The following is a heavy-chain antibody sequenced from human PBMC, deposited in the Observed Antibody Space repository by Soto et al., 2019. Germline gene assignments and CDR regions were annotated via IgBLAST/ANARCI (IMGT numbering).Heavy chain of an antibody. CDR2: FDPEDGET. D-gene: IGHD1-26*01. J-gene: IGHJ5*02. Sequence: ASVKLSCKVSGYTLTELSMHWVRQAPGKGLEWMGVFDPEDGETIYSQKFQGRVTVTEDTSTDTVYMELSSLRSEDTAVYYCATLVSGEGVVGAILNWFDPWGQGTLVTVSS. CDR3: ATLVSGEGVVGAILNWFDP. V-gene: IGHV1-24*01. CDR1: GYTLTELS.